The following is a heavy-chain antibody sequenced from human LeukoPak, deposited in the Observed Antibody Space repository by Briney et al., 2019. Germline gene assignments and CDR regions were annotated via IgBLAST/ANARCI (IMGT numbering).Heavy chain of an antibody. V-gene: IGHV4-4*07. J-gene: IGHJ6*03. CDR1: GGSISSYY. Sequence: PSETLSLTCTVSGGSISSYYWSWIRQPAGKGLEWIGRIYTSGSTDYNPSLKSRVTISVDTSKNQFSLKLSSVTAADTAVYYCARTRTLYYYYMDVWGKGTTVTVSS. CDR3: ARTRTLYYYYMDV. CDR2: IYTSGST.